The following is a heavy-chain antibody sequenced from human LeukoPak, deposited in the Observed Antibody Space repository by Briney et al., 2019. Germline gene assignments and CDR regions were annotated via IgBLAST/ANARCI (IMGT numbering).Heavy chain of an antibody. CDR3: ARGWSIAVAGTEDY. V-gene: IGHV3-30*19. CDR2: ISYDGSNK. J-gene: IGHJ4*02. D-gene: IGHD6-19*01. Sequence: PGRSLRLSCAASGFTFSSYGMHWVRQAPGKGLEWVAVISYDGSNKYYADSVKGRFTISRDNSKNTLYLQMNSLRAEDTAVYYCARGWSIAVAGTEDYWGQGTLVTVSS. CDR1: GFTFSSYG.